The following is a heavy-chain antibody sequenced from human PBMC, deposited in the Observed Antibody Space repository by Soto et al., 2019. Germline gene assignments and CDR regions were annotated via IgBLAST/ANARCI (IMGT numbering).Heavy chain of an antibody. CDR3: TTYDYIWGSYRNRWAY. CDR2: VKSKTDGGTT. D-gene: IGHD3-16*02. CDR1: GFTFSNSW. V-gene: IGHV3-15*01. Sequence: VQLVESGGGLVKPGGSLRLSCAASGFTFSNSWMSWVRQAPGKGLEWVGRVKSKTDGGTTDYAAPVKDRFTISRDDSKNTLYLQMNSLKTEDTAVYYCTTYDYIWGSYRNRWAYWGEGTLVTVSS. J-gene: IGHJ4*02.